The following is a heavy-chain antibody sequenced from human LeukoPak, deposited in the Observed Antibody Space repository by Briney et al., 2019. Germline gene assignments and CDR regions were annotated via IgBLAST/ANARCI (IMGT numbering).Heavy chain of an antibody. V-gene: IGHV3-21*01. CDR3: ARVAEGVPAAMAYFEY. CDR1: GFTFSSYS. J-gene: IGHJ4*02. CDR2: ISRSSSYI. D-gene: IGHD2-2*01. Sequence: GGSLRLSCAASGFTFSSYSMNWVRQAPGKGLEWVSSISRSSSYIYYPDSVKGRFTISRDNTKNSLYLQMSSLRVEDTAVYYCARVAEGVPAAMAYFEYWGQGTLVTVSS.